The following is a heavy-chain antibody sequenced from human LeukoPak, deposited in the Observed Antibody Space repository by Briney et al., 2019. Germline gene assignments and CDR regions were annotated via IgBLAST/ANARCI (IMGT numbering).Heavy chain of an antibody. CDR3: ARGFLGRAGTLFDAFDI. V-gene: IGHV3-53*01. J-gene: IGHJ3*02. Sequence: GGSLRLSCAASGFTVSSNYMSWVRQAPGKGLEWVSVIYSGGSTYYADSVKGRFTISRDNSKNTLYLQMNSLRAEDTAVCYCARGFLGRAGTLFDAFDIWGQGTMVTVSS. D-gene: IGHD6-13*01. CDR2: IYSGGST. CDR1: GFTVSSNY.